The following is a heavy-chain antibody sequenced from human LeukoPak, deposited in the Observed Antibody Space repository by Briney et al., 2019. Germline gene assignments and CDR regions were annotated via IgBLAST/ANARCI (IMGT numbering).Heavy chain of an antibody. CDR3: AREYYGSGRMFDF. Sequence: PSETLSLTCTVSGGSVSSDVYYWSWIRQHPGKGLEWIGYIYHGVSTYYNPSLKSRVSISVDTSKNQFSLNLSSVTAADTAVYYCAREYYGSGRMFDFWGQGTLVTVSS. D-gene: IGHD3-10*01. J-gene: IGHJ4*02. CDR1: GGSVSSDVYY. CDR2: IYHGVST. V-gene: IGHV4-31*03.